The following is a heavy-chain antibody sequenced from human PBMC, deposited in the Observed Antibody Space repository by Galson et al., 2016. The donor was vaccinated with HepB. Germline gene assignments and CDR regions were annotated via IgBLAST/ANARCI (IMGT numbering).Heavy chain of an antibody. Sequence: SETLSLTCTVSGGSISSSSYYWGWIRQPPGKGLEWIGSIYYTGSTYYNPSLKSRVTISVDTSKNQFSLKLSSVTAADTAVYYCASDYGDYRDYYYGMDVWGQGTTVTVSS. D-gene: IGHD4-17*01. CDR1: GGSISSSSYY. V-gene: IGHV4-39*01. J-gene: IGHJ6*02. CDR3: ASDYGDYRDYYYGMDV. CDR2: IYYTGST.